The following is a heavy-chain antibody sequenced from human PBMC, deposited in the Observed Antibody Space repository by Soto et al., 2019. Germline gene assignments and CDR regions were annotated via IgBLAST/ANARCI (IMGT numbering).Heavy chain of an antibody. D-gene: IGHD6-19*01. CDR2: IYYSGST. V-gene: IGHV4-61*01. CDR1: GGSVSSGRYY. Sequence: LSLTCTVSGGSVSSGRYYWSWIRQPPGKGLEWIGYIYYSGSTKYNPSLKSRVTISVDTSKNQFSLKLSSMTAADTAVYYCARSGSGSGWLGGQGTLVTVSS. CDR3: ARSGSGSGWL. J-gene: IGHJ4*02.